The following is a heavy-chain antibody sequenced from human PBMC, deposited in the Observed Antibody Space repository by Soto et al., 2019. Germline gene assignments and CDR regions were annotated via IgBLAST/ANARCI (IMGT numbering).Heavy chain of an antibody. J-gene: IGHJ4*02. Sequence: TLSLTCTVSGGSISSGDYYWSWIRQPPGKGLEWIGYIYYSGSTYYNPSLKSRVTISVDTSKNQFSLKLSSVTAADTAVYYCARVLGYSYGHSPFDYWGQGTLVTVSS. CDR2: IYYSGST. CDR3: ARVLGYSYGHSPFDY. CDR1: GGSISSGDYY. D-gene: IGHD5-18*01. V-gene: IGHV4-30-4*01.